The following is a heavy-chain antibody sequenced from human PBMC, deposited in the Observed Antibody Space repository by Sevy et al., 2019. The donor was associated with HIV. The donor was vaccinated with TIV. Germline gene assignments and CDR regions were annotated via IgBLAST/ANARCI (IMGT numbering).Heavy chain of an antibody. CDR1: GYTFTGYY. Sequence: ASVKVSCKASGYTFTGYYMHWVRQAPGQGLEWMGWINPNSGSTSFAQKFQGRVTMTRDTSISTAYMELSRLRSDDTAVYYCARGVTTPFGVAFDAFNIWGQGTMVTVSS. J-gene: IGHJ3*02. CDR2: INPNSGST. V-gene: IGHV1-2*02. CDR3: ARGVTTPFGVAFDAFNI. D-gene: IGHD3-3*01.